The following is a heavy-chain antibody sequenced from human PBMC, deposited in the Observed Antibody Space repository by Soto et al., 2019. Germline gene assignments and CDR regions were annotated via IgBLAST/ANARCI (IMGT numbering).Heavy chain of an antibody. CDR1: GYIFTNYD. J-gene: IGHJ4*02. CDR3: VRFASSGWYTGGY. V-gene: IGHV1-18*01. Sequence: QVQLVHSGGEVKKPGASVKVSCKASGYIFTNYDIGWVRQAPGQGLEWMGWISPYSGNTKYTQKVQGRVTMTTDTSTSTAYMELRSLRSDDTAVYYCVRFASSGWYTGGYWGQGTLVTVSS. D-gene: IGHD6-19*01. CDR2: ISPYSGNT.